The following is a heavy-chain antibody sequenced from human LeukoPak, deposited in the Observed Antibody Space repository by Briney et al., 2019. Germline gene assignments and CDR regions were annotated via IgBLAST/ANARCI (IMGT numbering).Heavy chain of an antibody. V-gene: IGHV1-69*13. CDR2: IIPIFGTA. D-gene: IGHD2-2*02. CDR1: GYTFTSYG. J-gene: IGHJ4*02. Sequence: GASVKVSCKASGYTFTSYGISWVRQAPGQGLEWMGGIIPIFGTANYAQKFQGRVTITADESTSTAYMELSSLRSEDTAVYYCATRGDYQLLYFDYWGQGTLVTVSS. CDR3: ATRGDYQLLYFDY.